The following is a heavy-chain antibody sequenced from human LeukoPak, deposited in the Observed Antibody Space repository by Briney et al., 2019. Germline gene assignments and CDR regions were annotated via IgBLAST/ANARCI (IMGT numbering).Heavy chain of an antibody. CDR3: ARHLAGYDSD. Sequence: SETLSLTCTVSGGSISNYYWSWIRQPPGKGLEWIGYIYYSGSTNYNPSLKSRVTISVDTSKNQFSLKLSSVTAADTAVYYCARHLAGYDSDWGQGTLVTVSS. D-gene: IGHD3-9*01. CDR2: IYYSGST. J-gene: IGHJ4*02. V-gene: IGHV4-59*08. CDR1: GGSISNYY.